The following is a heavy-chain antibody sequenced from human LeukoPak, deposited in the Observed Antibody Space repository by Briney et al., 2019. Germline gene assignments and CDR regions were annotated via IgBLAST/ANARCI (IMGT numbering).Heavy chain of an antibody. CDR1: GGSISSRDYY. CDR2: IYYSGST. CDR3: AREVGPAWYFDL. Sequence: SETLSLTCTVSGGSISSRDYYWSWIRQPPGKGLEWIGYIYYSGSTNYNPSLKSRVTISVDTSKNQFSLKLSSVTAADTAVYYCAREVGPAWYFDLWGRGTLVTVSS. J-gene: IGHJ2*01. V-gene: IGHV4-61*08.